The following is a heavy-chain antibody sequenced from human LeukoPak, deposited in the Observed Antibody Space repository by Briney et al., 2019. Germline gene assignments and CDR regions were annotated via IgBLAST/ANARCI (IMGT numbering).Heavy chain of an antibody. D-gene: IGHD5-12*01. V-gene: IGHV3-49*04. J-gene: IGHJ4*02. CDR2: IRSKVYGGTP. CDR3: TTDPYSGYDYGHY. CDR1: GFTFGDYA. Sequence: GGSLRLSCTASGFTFGDYAMTWVRQAPGKGLEWVGFIRSKVYGGTPEYAASVKGRFTISRDDSKNTLYLQMNSLKTEDTAVYYCTTDPYSGYDYGHYWGQGTLVTVSS.